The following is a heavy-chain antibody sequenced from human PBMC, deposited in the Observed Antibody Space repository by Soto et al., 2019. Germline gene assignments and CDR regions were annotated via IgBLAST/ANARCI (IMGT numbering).Heavy chain of an antibody. V-gene: IGHV3-53*02. D-gene: IGHD6-6*01. CDR1: GFTVSSNY. J-gene: IGHJ6*02. CDR3: ASQLYRSSGMDV. Sequence: EVQLVETGGGLIQPGGSLRLSCAASGFTVSSNYMSWVRQAPGKGLEWVSVIYSGGSTYYADSVKGRFTISRDNSKNTLYLQMNDLRPEDPAVHYCASQLYRSSGMDVWGQGTTVTVSS. CDR2: IYSGGST.